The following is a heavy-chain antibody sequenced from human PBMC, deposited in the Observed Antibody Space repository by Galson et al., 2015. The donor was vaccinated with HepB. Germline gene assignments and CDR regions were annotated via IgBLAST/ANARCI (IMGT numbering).Heavy chain of an antibody. CDR2: ISYDGSNK. Sequence: SLRLSCAASGFTFSSYGMHWVRQAPGKGLEWVAVISYDGSNKYYADSVKGRFTISRDNSKNTLYLQMNSLRAEDTAVYYCAKDVYSGSFDYWGQGTLVTVSS. J-gene: IGHJ4*02. V-gene: IGHV3-30*18. CDR1: GFTFSSYG. D-gene: IGHD1-26*01. CDR3: AKDVYSGSFDY.